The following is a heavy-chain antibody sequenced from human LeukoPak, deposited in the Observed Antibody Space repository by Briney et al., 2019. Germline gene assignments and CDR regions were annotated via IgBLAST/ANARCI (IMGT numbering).Heavy chain of an antibody. V-gene: IGHV4-59*08. D-gene: IGHD3-10*01. J-gene: IGHJ4*02. Sequence: SETLSLTCSVSGGSISYYYWSWIRQPPGKGLEWIGYSHDSGESNYNPSLQSRVIISRDTSKNQFSLNLTSVTAADTAVYYCAASSHSGSYRAYWGQGTPVTVSS. CDR1: GGSISYYY. CDR3: AASSHSGSYRAY. CDR2: SHDSGES.